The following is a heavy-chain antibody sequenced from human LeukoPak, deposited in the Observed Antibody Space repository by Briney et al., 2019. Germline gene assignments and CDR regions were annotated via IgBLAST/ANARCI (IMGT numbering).Heavy chain of an antibody. CDR2: IYHSGST. J-gene: IGHJ4*02. V-gene: IGHV4-38-2*02. CDR3: ARERHGSTSSEFDY. Sequence: SETLSLTCTVSGYSISSGYYWGWIRQPPGQGLEWIGSIYHSGSTYYNPSLKSRVTISVDTSKNQFSLKLSSATAADTAVYYCARERHGSTSSEFDYWGQGTLVTVSS. D-gene: IGHD2-2*01. CDR1: GYSISSGYY.